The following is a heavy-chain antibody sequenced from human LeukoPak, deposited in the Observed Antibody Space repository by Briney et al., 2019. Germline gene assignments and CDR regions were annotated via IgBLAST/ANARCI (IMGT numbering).Heavy chain of an antibody. CDR2: IRFDGNNQ. Sequence: PGGSLRLSCAASGFTFSRFGIHWVRQAPDKGLEWVAFIRFDGNNQYYADSVKGRFTISRDNSKNTLYLQMNSLKGDDTAVYYCAKDSAFYYIDVWGKGTTVIISS. CDR1: GFTFSRFG. V-gene: IGHV3-30*02. D-gene: IGHD3-10*01. J-gene: IGHJ6*03. CDR3: AKDSAFYYIDV.